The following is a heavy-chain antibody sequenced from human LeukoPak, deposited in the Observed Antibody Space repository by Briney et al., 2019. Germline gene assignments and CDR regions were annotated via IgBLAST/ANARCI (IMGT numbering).Heavy chain of an antibody. CDR1: GGSISSGGYY. CDR2: IYYSGST. V-gene: IGHV4-31*03. Sequence: SETLSLTCTVSGGSISSGGYYWSWIRQHPGKGLEWIGYIYYSGSTYYNPSLKSRVTISVDTSKNQFSLKLSSVTAADTAVYYCARERFGADFSYGMDVWGQGTTVTVSS. D-gene: IGHD3-3*01. CDR3: ARERFGADFSYGMDV. J-gene: IGHJ6*02.